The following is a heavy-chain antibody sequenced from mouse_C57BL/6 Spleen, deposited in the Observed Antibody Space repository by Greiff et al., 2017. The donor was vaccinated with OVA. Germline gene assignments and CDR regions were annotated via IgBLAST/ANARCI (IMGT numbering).Heavy chain of an antibody. Sequence: EVKVVESGGGLVKPGGSLKLSCAASGFTFSDYGMHWVRQAPEKGLEWVAYISSGSSTIYYADTVKGRFTISRDNAKNTLFLQMTSLRSEDPAMYYCARAFYDYDGYAMDYWGQGTSVTVSS. V-gene: IGHV5-17*01. CDR2: ISSGSSTI. D-gene: IGHD2-4*01. J-gene: IGHJ4*01. CDR3: ARAFYDYDGYAMDY. CDR1: GFTFSDYG.